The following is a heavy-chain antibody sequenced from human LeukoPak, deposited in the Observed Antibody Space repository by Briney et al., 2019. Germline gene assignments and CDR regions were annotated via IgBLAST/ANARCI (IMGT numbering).Heavy chain of an antibody. Sequence: GRSLRLSCAASGFTFSSYTFYWFRQAPGKGLEWVASVSVEGIGRYFPGSVEGRFAISRDDSTKSVFLQMSNLRPEDTAVYFCATVTKVDFNYWGQGTLVTVSS. V-gene: IGHV3-30*09. J-gene: IGHJ4*02. CDR2: VSVEGIGR. CDR1: GFTFSSYT. CDR3: ATVTKVDFNY. D-gene: IGHD4-11*01.